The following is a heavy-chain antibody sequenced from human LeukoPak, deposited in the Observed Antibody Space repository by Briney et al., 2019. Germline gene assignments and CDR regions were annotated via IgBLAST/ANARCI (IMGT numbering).Heavy chain of an antibody. CDR3: ARHAEYNSGWHFYLDH. CDR2: VHNVGST. V-gene: IGHV4-39*01. CDR1: GVSTTNGIYY. Sequence: PSETLSLTCIVSGVSTTNGIYYWAWIRQSPGKGLEWIGSVHNVGSTYYNLSLRSRVTMSIDTSKNQFSLRLNSVTAADTAVYHCARHAEYNSGWHFYLDHWGQGILVTVSS. D-gene: IGHD6-19*01. J-gene: IGHJ4*02.